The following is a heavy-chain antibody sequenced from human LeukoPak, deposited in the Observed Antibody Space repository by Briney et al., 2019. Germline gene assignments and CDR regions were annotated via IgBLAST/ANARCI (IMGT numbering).Heavy chain of an antibody. CDR1: GYTFTSYG. D-gene: IGHD3-10*01. CDR3: ARDDGLLWQDAFDI. V-gene: IGHV1-18*01. Sequence: GASVKVSCKASGYTFTSYGIRWVRQAPGQGLEWMGWISAYNGNKKYAQKLQGRVTMTKDTSTRTGYMELRSLRSDDTDVYYCARDDGLLWQDAFDIWGQGTMVTVSS. CDR2: ISAYNGNK. J-gene: IGHJ3*02.